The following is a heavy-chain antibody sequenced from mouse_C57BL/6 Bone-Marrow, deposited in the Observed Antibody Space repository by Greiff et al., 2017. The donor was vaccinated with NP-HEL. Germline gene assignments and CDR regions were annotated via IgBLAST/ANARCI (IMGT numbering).Heavy chain of an antibody. V-gene: IGHV1-9*01. CDR1: GYTFTGYW. D-gene: IGHD1-1*01. CDR2: ILPGSGST. CDR3: ARKGNYYGSSPWFAY. Sequence: VKLQESGAELMKPGASVKLSCKATGYTFTGYWIEWVKQRPGHGLEWIGEILPGSGSTNYNEKFKGKAKFNADTSSNTAYMQLSSLTTEDSAIYYCARKGNYYGSSPWFAYWGQGTLVTVSA. J-gene: IGHJ3*01.